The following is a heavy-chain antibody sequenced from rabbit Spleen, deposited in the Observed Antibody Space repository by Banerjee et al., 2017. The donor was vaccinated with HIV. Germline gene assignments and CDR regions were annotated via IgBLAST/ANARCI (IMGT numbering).Heavy chain of an antibody. J-gene: IGHJ4*01. CDR3: ARDSAGREDFNL. D-gene: IGHD4-2*01. V-gene: IGHV1S45*01. CDR1: GFSFSDRDV. Sequence: QQQLVEFGGGLVMPGVSLTLTCKASGFSFSDRDVMCWVRQAPGKGLEWIACINAVTGKPVYATWAKGRFTISRTSSTTVTLRMTSLTAADTATYFCARDSAGREDFNLWGPGTLVTVS. CDR2: INAVTGKP.